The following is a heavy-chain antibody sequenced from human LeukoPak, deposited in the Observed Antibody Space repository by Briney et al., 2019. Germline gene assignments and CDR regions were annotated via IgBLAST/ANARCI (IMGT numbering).Heavy chain of an antibody. CDR1: GFIFSNYA. Sequence: GGSLRLSCVPSGFIFSNYAMSWVRQAPGKGLEWVSSISGSGGSTHYADSVKGRFTISRDKTKNTLYMQMNSLRAEDTAVYYCAKSAYYDASGYYREYYFDYWGQGTLVTVSS. CDR2: ISGSGGST. CDR3: AKSAYYDASGYYREYYFDY. J-gene: IGHJ4*02. V-gene: IGHV3-23*01. D-gene: IGHD3-22*01.